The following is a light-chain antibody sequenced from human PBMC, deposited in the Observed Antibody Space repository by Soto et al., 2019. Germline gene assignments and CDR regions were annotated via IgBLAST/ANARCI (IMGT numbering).Light chain of an antibody. CDR1: SSDVGGYKY. Sequence: QSVLTQPPSASGSPGQSVTISCTGTSSDVGGYKYVSWYQQHPGKAPKLMIYEVSKRPSGVPDRFSGSKSGNTASLTVSGLQAEDEADYNCSSYAGSNTDYVFGTGTKVTVL. V-gene: IGLV2-8*01. CDR3: SSYAGSNTDYV. J-gene: IGLJ1*01. CDR2: EVS.